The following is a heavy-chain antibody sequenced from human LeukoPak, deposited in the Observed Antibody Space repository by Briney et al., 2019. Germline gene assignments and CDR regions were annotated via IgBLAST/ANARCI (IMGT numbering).Heavy chain of an antibody. CDR3: AREGDYYGPGSHYGGAFDP. Sequence: PSETLSLTCTISGGSVITTHWGNWVRQSAGKGLEWIGESYHSGRANYNPSLESRVTIAVDKSENQLSLKLTSVTAADTAVYYCAREGDYYGPGSHYGGAFDPWGQGTLVIVSS. J-gene: IGHJ5*02. CDR2: SYHSGRA. D-gene: IGHD3-10*01. V-gene: IGHV4-4*02. CDR1: GGSVITTHW.